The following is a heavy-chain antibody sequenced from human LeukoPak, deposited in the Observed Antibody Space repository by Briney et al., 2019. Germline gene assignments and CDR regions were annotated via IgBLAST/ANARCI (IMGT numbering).Heavy chain of an antibody. CDR3: ARHGGTVASFSHDEL. V-gene: IGHV4-59*08. CDR2: IYYSVTT. Sequence: SETLSLTCTVSGASISGYYWSWIRQPPGKGLEWIGYIYYSVTTNYNPSLKSRVSISVDTSKNQFSLKLSSVTAADTAVYYCARHGGTVASFSHDELWGQGTLVTVSS. J-gene: IGHJ4*02. D-gene: IGHD4-23*01. CDR1: GASISGYY.